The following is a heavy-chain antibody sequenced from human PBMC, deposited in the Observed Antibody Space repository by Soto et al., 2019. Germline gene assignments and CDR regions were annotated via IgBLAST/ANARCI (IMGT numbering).Heavy chain of an antibody. CDR3: ARVIGYTGYGGDFFNL. CDR1: GGSISSNYW. V-gene: IGHV4-4*02. J-gene: IGHJ3*01. Sequence: SETLSLTCVVSGGSISSNYWWSWVRQPPGKGLEWIGEGYHSGSTAYNSSLKSRVTISVDKSKNHFSLKLTSVTAADTAVYYCARVIGYTGYGGDFFNLWGQGTMVTVSS. CDR2: GYHSGST. D-gene: IGHD5-12*01.